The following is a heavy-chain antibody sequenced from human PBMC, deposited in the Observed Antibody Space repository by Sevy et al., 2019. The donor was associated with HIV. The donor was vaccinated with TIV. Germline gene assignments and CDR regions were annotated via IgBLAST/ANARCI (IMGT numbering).Heavy chain of an antibody. V-gene: IGHV1-46*03. CDR2: INPSGGYT. CDR1: GYTFTSYY. J-gene: IGHJ5*02. CDR3: AREGSSSSKFTWFDP. Sequence: ASVKVSCKASGYTFTSYYMHWVRQAPGQGLEWMGIINPSGGYTTYEQKFQGRVTMTRDTSTSTVYMELSSLRSEDTAVYYCAREGSSSSKFTWFDPWGQGTLVTVSS. D-gene: IGHD6-6*01.